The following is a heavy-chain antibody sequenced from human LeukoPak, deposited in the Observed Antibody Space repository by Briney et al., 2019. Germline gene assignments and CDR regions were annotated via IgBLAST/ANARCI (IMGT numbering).Heavy chain of an antibody. CDR2: INPNSGGT. V-gene: IGHV1-2*02. D-gene: IGHD3-22*01. CDR3: ARGTYYYDSSTFPMDV. Sequence: ASVKVSCKASGYTFTGYYMHWVRQAPGQGLEWMGWINPNSGGTNYAQKFQGRVTITTDESTSTAYMELSSLRSEDTAVYYCARGTYYYDSSTFPMDVWGKGTTVTVSS. CDR1: GYTFTGYY. J-gene: IGHJ6*03.